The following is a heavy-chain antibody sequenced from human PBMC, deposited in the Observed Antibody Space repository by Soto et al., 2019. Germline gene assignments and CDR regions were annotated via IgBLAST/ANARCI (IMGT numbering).Heavy chain of an antibody. CDR1: GYTFTSYA. Sequence: QVQLAQSGAEVKKPGASVRVSCKASGYTFTSYAMHWVRQAPGQRLEWMGWINAGNGNTKYSQKFQGRVTITRDTSASTAYMELSSLRSEDTAVYYCARPGPGNSKSLDTWGQGTMVTVSS. J-gene: IGHJ3*02. V-gene: IGHV1-3*01. CDR2: INAGNGNT. D-gene: IGHD2-21*01. CDR3: ARPGPGNSKSLDT.